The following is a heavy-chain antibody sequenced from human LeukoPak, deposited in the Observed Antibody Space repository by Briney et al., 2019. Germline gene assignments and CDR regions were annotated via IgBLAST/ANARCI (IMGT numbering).Heavy chain of an antibody. CDR3: ARGAVDTNSDWYFDL. CDR2: INPSGGSA. Sequence: ASVKVSCKASGYTFTSYYMHWVRQAPGQGLEWMGIINPSGGSASYAQKFQGRVTMTRDMSTSTVYMELSSLRSEDTAVYYCARGAVDTNSDWYFDLWGRGTLVTVSS. D-gene: IGHD5-18*01. CDR1: GYTFTSYY. V-gene: IGHV1-46*01. J-gene: IGHJ2*01.